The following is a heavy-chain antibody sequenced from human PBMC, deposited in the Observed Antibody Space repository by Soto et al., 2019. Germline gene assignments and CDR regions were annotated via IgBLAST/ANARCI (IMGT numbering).Heavy chain of an antibody. J-gene: IGHJ4*02. CDR3: VSDRGYGHASVPYS. CDR2: ISYDGGLQ. Sequence: QAHLVESGGGVVQPGRSLRLSCAASGFTFTSYGMHWVRQAPGTRLEWVAVISYDGGLQHYADSVKGRFTISRDNSKNMVLLQTNSLRAEDTAVYYCVSDRGYGHASVPYSWGQGTLVSVSS. D-gene: IGHD5-18*01. CDR1: GFTFTSYG. V-gene: IGHV3-30*03.